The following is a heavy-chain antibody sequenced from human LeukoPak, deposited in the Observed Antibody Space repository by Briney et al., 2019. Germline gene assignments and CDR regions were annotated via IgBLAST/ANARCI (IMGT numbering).Heavy chain of an antibody. J-gene: IGHJ4*02. CDR2: ISSSSIT. CDR1: GFSFSSFE. Sequence: GGSPRLSCVVSGFSFSSFEMNWVRQAPGKGLEGVSYISSSSITLYADSVKGRFTISRDNARDSLYLQMNSLRAEDTAVYYCARSLSGYITDPFFDQWGQGALVTVSS. CDR3: ARSLSGYITDPFFDQ. V-gene: IGHV3-48*03. D-gene: IGHD5-12*01.